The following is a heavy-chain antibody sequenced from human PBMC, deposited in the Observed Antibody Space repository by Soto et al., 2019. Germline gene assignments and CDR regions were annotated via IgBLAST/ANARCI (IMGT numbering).Heavy chain of an antibody. J-gene: IGHJ4*02. CDR2: ISSSSSI. Sequence: EVQLVESGGGLVQPGGSLRLSCLASGFTFSNYNMIWVRQAPGKGLEWISYISSSSSINSADSVKRRFTFTRDHAKNSLYLQMDSLTAEGTAVYYCAPSLSHSGPEWGRPCDYWGQGSLVTVSS. D-gene: IGHD2-8*01. V-gene: IGHV3-48*01. CDR1: GFTFSNYN. CDR3: APSLSHSGPEWGRPCDY.